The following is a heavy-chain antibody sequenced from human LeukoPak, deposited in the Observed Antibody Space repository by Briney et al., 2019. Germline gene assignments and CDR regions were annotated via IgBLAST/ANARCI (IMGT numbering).Heavy chain of an antibody. Sequence: SETLSLTCAVSGASINSSNWWSWVRQPPGKGLEWIGEIYHIGSTNYNPSLKSRLIISVDKSKNQFSLQLSSVTAADTAVYYCAREGDYDAFDIWGQGTMVTVSS. V-gene: IGHV4-4*02. CDR3: AREGDYDAFDI. D-gene: IGHD4-17*01. CDR1: GASINSSNW. CDR2: IYHIGST. J-gene: IGHJ3*02.